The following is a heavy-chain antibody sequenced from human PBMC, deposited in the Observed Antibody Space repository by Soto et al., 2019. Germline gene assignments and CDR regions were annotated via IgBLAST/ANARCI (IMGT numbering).Heavy chain of an antibody. D-gene: IGHD1-26*01. CDR1: GYTFTSYY. CDR3: ARVGATSGGAFDX. Sequence: ASVKVSCKASGYTFTSYYMHWVRQAPGQGLEWMGIINPIGGSTSYAHKFQGRVTMTRDTSTSTVYMELSSLRSEDTAVYYCARVGATSGGAFDXWGQGTMVTVS. J-gene: IGHJ3*02. V-gene: IGHV1-46*01. CDR2: INPIGGST.